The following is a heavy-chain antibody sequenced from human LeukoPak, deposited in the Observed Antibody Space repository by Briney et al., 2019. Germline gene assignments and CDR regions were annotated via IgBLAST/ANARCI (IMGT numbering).Heavy chain of an antibody. V-gene: IGHV3-7*04. CDR3: ARGDFWSGDYTDAFDV. CDR2: IKPEGSEK. Sequence: FTFSNXWXXWVRQAPGKXXXXVXNIKPEGSEKYCVDSVKGRFSISRDKVRNTLYMQMNRLRVGDTALYYCARGDFWSGDYTDAFDVWGQGTMVTVSS. CDR1: FTFSNXW. J-gene: IGHJ3*01. D-gene: IGHD3-3*01.